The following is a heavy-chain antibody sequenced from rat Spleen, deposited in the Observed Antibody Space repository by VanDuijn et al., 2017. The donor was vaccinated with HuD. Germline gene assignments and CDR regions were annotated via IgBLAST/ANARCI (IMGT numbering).Heavy chain of an antibody. V-gene: IGHV5-29*01. J-gene: IGHJ2*01. CDR2: IRYDGSST. CDR3: ARTAYFDY. CDR1: GFTFSDYY. Sequence: EVQLVESDGGLVQPGRSLKLSCAASGFTFSDYYMAWVRQGPTQGLEWVATIRYDGSSTYYRDSVKGRFNISRNNAKSTLYLQMDSRRSEDTATYYCARTAYFDYWGQGVMVTVSS.